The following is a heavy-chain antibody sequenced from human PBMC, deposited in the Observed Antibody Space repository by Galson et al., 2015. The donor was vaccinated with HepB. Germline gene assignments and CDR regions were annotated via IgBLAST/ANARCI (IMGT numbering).Heavy chain of an antibody. CDR2: INSDGSST. J-gene: IGHJ4*02. CDR3: ARGRTRSFSSSRPVDY. V-gene: IGHV3-74*01. CDR1: GFTFSSYW. Sequence: SLRLSCAASGFTFSSYWMHWVRQAPGKGLVWVSRINSDGSSTSYADSVKGRFTISRDSAKNTLYLQMNSLRAEDTAVYYCARGRTRSFSSSRPVDYWGQGTLVTVSS. D-gene: IGHD6-13*01.